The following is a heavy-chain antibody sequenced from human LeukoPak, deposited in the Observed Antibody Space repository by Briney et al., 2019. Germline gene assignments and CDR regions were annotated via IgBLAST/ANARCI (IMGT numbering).Heavy chain of an antibody. V-gene: IGHV1-69*13. CDR1: GGTFSSYA. CDR2: IIPIFGTA. Sequence: ASVKVSCKASGGTFSSYATSWVRQAPGQGLEWMGGIIPIFGTANYAQKFQGRVTITADESTSTAYMELSSLRSEDTAVYYCARGPSGSFNFDYWGQGTLVTVSS. J-gene: IGHJ4*02. D-gene: IGHD1-26*01. CDR3: ARGPSGSFNFDY.